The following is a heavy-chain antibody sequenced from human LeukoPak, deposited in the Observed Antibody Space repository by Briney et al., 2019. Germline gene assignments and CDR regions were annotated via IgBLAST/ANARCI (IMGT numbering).Heavy chain of an antibody. CDR2: IYSGGST. Sequence: GGSLRLSCAASGFTFSSYAMGWVRQAPGKGLEWVSVIYSGGSTYYADSVKGRFTISRDNSKNTLYLQMNSLRAEDTAVYYCARDRVSLFDYWGQGTLVTVSS. CDR1: GFTFSSYA. V-gene: IGHV3-53*01. J-gene: IGHJ4*02. CDR3: ARDRVSLFDY.